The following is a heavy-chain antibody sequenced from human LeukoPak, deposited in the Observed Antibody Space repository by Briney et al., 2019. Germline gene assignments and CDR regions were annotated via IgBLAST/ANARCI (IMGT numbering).Heavy chain of an antibody. V-gene: IGHV1-46*01. CDR1: GYTFTGYW. CDR2: ISPSGGST. Sequence: GASVRLSCKAFGYTFTGYWMHWVRQAPGQGPEWMGVISPSGGSTIYAQKFKGRVTLTRDMSTSTDYLELSSLRSEDTAVYYCARDNSVRDEAWWFNPWGQGTLVTVSS. D-gene: IGHD5-24*01. J-gene: IGHJ5*02. CDR3: ARDNSVRDEAWWFNP.